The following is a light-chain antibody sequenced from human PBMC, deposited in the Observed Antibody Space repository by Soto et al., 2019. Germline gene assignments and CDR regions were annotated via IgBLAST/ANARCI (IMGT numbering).Light chain of an antibody. V-gene: IGLV1-44*01. CDR1: DSNIGSNG. CDR3: AAWDDILNGWV. Sequence: QSVLTQPPSASGTPGQRVTISCSGSDSNIGSNGVNWYQHLPGMAPKLLTHSNDHRPSGVADRFSGSKSGTSASLAISGLQSEDEADYYRAAWDDILNGWVFGGGTQLTVL. CDR2: SND. J-gene: IGLJ7*01.